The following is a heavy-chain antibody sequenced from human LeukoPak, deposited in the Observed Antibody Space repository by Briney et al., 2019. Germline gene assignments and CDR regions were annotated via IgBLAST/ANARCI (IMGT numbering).Heavy chain of an antibody. CDR1: GFTVSSNY. CDR2: IYSGGST. J-gene: IGHJ3*02. V-gene: IGHV3-53*01. CDR3: AKAGQWLVPSDAFDI. Sequence: GGSLRLSCAASGFTVSSNYMSWVRQAPGKGLEWVSVIYSGGSTYYADSVKGRFTISRDNSKNTLYLQMNSLRAEDTAVYYCAKAGQWLVPSDAFDIWGQGTMVTVSS. D-gene: IGHD6-19*01.